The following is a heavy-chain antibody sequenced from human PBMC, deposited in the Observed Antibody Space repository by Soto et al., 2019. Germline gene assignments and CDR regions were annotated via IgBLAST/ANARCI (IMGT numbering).Heavy chain of an antibody. CDR2: IWYDGSNK. J-gene: IGHJ6*03. CDR1: GFTFSSYG. CDR3: ARDRYCSGGSCYSYYYYYYMDV. V-gene: IGHV3-33*01. Sequence: QVQLVESGGGVVQPGRSLRLSCAASGFTFSSYGMHWVRQAPGKGLEWVAVIWYDGSNKYYADSVKGRFTISRDNSKNTLYLQMNSLRAEDTAVYYCARDRYCSGGSCYSYYYYYYMDVWGKGTTVTVSS. D-gene: IGHD2-15*01.